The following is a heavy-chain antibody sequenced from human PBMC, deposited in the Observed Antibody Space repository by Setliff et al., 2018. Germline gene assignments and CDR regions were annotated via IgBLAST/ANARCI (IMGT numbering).Heavy chain of an antibody. J-gene: IGHJ3*01. CDR3: AREVAPGIAFDL. CDR1: GGSINSGDYY. V-gene: IGHV4-30-4*08. Sequence: SETLSLTCTVSGGSINSGDYYWSWIRQPPGKGLEWVGYIYYSGSTYYSTSLKSRVAMSTDTSKNHFTLNLTSVTAADTAVYYCAREVAPGIAFDLWGLGTMVTVSS. CDR2: IYYSGST.